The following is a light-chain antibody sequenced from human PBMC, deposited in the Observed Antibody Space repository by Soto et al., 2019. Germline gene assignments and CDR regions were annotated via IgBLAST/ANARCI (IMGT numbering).Light chain of an antibody. CDR1: SSDIGDYNY. CDR2: DVN. V-gene: IGLV2-14*03. Sequence: QSALTQPASVSGSPGQSITISCTGTSSDIGDYNYVSWYQQHPGKAPKLIIYDVNNRPSGVSHRFSGSKSGNAASLTISGLQAEDEGDYYCFSYSTSTTVVLGGGTKLTVL. J-gene: IGLJ2*01. CDR3: FSYSTSTTVV.